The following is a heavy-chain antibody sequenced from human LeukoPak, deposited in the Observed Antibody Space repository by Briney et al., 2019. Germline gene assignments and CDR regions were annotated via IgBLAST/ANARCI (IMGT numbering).Heavy chain of an antibody. CDR2: IYTSGST. V-gene: IGHV4-61*02. J-gene: IGHJ5*02. CDR1: GGSISSGSYY. Sequence: SETLSLTCTVSGGSISSGSYYWSWIRQPAGKGLEWIGRIYTSGSTNYNPSLKSRVTISVDTSKNQFSLKLSSVTAADTAVYYCARTGRVRGVIMTSRGWFDPWGQGTLVTVSS. CDR3: ARTGRVRGVIMTSRGWFDP. D-gene: IGHD3-10*01.